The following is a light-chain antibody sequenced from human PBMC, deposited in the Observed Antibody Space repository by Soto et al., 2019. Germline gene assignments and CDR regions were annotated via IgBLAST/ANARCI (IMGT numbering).Light chain of an antibody. V-gene: IGLV2-14*01. Sequence: QYVLTQPASVSGSPGQSITISCTGTSSDVGGYKYVSWYQHHPGKAPKLMIYEVSNRPSGVSNRFSGSKSGNTASLTISCLQPEDEADYYCYSHTRTNTRVFGGGTKVTVL. CDR1: SSDVGGYKY. CDR2: EVS. J-gene: IGLJ2*01. CDR3: YSHTRTNTRV.